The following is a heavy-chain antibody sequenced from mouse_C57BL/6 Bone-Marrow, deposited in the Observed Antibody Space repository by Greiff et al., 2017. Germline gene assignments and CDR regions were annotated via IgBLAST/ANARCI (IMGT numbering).Heavy chain of an antibody. CDR2: ISDGGSYT. CDR1: GFTFSSYA. CDR3: ARDTTVVAIDY. V-gene: IGHV5-4*01. J-gene: IGHJ2*01. Sequence: EVQVVESGGGLVKPGGSLKLSCAASGFTFSSYAMSWVRQTPEKRLEWVATISDGGSYTYYPDNVKGRFTISRDNANNNLYLQMSHLKSEDTAMYYCARDTTVVAIDYWGQGTTLTVSS. D-gene: IGHD1-1*01.